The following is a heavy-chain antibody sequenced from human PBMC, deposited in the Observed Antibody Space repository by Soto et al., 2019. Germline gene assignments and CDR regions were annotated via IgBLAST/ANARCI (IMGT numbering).Heavy chain of an antibody. CDR2: IYHSGST. J-gene: IGHJ3*02. Sequence: QLQLQESGSGLVKPSQTLSLTCAVSGASISSGGYSWSWIRQPPGKGLEWIGYIYHSGSTYYHPSLRSRLPIYVDRSKHQFYLKLASVTAADRAVYYCARLKGSDYVGNVDAFDIWGQGTMVTVSS. CDR1: GASISSGGYS. CDR3: ARLKGSDYVGNVDAFDI. D-gene: IGHD4-17*01. V-gene: IGHV4-30-2*01.